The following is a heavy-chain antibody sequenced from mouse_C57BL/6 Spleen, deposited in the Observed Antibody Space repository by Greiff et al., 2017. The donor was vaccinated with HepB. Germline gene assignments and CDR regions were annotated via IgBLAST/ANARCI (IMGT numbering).Heavy chain of an antibody. CDR1: GFTFSDYG. CDR2: ISNLAYSI. D-gene: IGHD2-3*01. V-gene: IGHV5-15*01. Sequence: EVKVVESGGGLVQPGGSLKLSCAASGFTFSDYGMAWVRQAPRKGPEWVAFISNLAYSIYYADTVTGRFTISRENAKNTLYLEMSSLRSEDTAMYYCARQDGSNWYFDVWGTGTTVTVSS. CDR3: ARQDGSNWYFDV. J-gene: IGHJ1*03.